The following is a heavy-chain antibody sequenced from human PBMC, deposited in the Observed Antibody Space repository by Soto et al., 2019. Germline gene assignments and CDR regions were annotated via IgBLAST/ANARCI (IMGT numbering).Heavy chain of an antibody. Sequence: GGSLRLSCAASGFTFSSYSMNWVRQAPGKGLEWVSYISSSSSTIYYADSVKGRFTISRDNAKNSLYLQMNSLRAEDTAAYYCARERYDSGRPLDYWGQGTLVTVSS. CDR2: ISSSSSTI. CDR3: ARERYDSGRPLDY. J-gene: IGHJ4*02. CDR1: GFTFSSYS. V-gene: IGHV3-48*01. D-gene: IGHD3-10*01.